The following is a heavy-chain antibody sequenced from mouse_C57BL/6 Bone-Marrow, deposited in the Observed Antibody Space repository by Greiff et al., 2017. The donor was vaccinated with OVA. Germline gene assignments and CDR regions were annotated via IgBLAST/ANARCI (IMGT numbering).Heavy chain of an antibody. J-gene: IGHJ4*01. Sequence: QVQLKQSGAELVRPGASVTLSCKASGYTFTDYEMHWVKQTPVHGLEWIGAIDPETGGTAYNQKFKGKAILTADKSSSTAYMELRSLTSEDSAVYYCDAPIYYYGSSVYYYAMDYWGQGTSVTVSS. CDR1: GYTFTDYE. CDR2: IDPETGGT. CDR3: DAPIYYYGSSVYYYAMDY. V-gene: IGHV1-15*01. D-gene: IGHD1-1*01.